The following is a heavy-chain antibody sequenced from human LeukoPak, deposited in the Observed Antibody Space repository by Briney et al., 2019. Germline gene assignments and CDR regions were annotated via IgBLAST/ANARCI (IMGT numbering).Heavy chain of an antibody. CDR2: ISAYNGNT. J-gene: IGHJ5*02. D-gene: IGHD3-22*01. Sequence: ASVKVSCKASGYTFTSYGVSWVRQAPGQGLEWVGWISAYNGNTNYAQKLQGRVTMTTDTSTSTAYMELRSLRSDDTAVYYCARVSDYYDSSGPNWFDPWGQGTLVTVSS. CDR1: GYTFTSYG. CDR3: ARVSDYYDSSGPNWFDP. V-gene: IGHV1-18*01.